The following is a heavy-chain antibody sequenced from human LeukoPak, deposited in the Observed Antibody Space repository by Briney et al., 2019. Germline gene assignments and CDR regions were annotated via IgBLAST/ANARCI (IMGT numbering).Heavy chain of an antibody. J-gene: IGHJ4*02. V-gene: IGHV3-21*01. CDR2: ISSSSSYI. CDR1: GFTFSSYS. CDR3: ARVLSGYRHDS. Sequence: GGSLRLSCAASGFTFSSYSMNWVRRAPGKGLEWVSSISSSSSYIYYADSVKGRFTISRDNAKNSLYLQMNSLRAEDTAVYYCARVLSGYRHDSWGQGTLVTVSS. D-gene: IGHD5-12*01.